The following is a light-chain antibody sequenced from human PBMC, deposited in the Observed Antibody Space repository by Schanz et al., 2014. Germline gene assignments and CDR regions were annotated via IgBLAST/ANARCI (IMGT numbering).Light chain of an antibody. Sequence: EIVLTQSPGALSLSPGERATFSCRASQRVNTNFLAWYQQKPGQAPRLLIYSASRRATGIPERFSGSGSGTDFTFTISRLEPEDFAVYFCHQYGYSPWTFGQGTKVEIK. V-gene: IGKV3-20*01. CDR2: SAS. CDR3: HQYGYSPWT. CDR1: QRVNTNF. J-gene: IGKJ1*01.